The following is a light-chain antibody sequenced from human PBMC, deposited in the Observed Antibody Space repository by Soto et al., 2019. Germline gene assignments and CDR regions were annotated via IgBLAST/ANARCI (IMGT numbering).Light chain of an antibody. Sequence: QAVVTQPPSASGTPGQRVTSSCAGSSSNIGTNTVIWYQQLPGAAPKHLIYSDNQRPSGVPDRFSGSKSGTSASLAISGLQSEDEADYYCAAWDVSLVVFGGGTKLTVL. CDR2: SDN. CDR1: SSNIGTNT. CDR3: AAWDVSLVV. V-gene: IGLV1-44*01. J-gene: IGLJ2*01.